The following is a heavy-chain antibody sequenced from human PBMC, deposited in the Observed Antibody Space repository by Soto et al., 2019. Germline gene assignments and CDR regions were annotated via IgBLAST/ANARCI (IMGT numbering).Heavy chain of an antibody. CDR3: ARDLSGSHGGGMDV. J-gene: IGHJ6*02. V-gene: IGHV3-30-3*01. CDR1: GFTFSSYA. Sequence: QVQLVESGGGVVQPGRSLRLSCAASGFTFSSYAMHWVRQAPGKGLEWVAVISYDGSNKYYADSVKGRFTISRDNSKNTLYLQMNGLRAEDTAVYYCARDLSGSHGGGMDVWGQGTTVTVSS. D-gene: IGHD6-13*01. CDR2: ISYDGSNK.